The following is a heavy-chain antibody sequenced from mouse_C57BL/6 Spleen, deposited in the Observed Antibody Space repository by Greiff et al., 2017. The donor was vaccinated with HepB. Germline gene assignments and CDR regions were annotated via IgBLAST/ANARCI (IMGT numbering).Heavy chain of an antibody. CDR3: AREDLQEAMDY. V-gene: IGHV1-7*01. CDR1: GYTFTSYW. CDR2: INPSSGYT. D-gene: IGHD2-1*01. J-gene: IGHJ4*01. Sequence: VQLQQSGAELATPGASVKLSCKASGYTFTSYWMHWVKQRPGQGLEWIGYINPSSGYTKYNQKFKDKATLTADKSSSTAYMQLRSLTYEDSAVYYCAREDLQEAMDYWGQGTSVTVSS.